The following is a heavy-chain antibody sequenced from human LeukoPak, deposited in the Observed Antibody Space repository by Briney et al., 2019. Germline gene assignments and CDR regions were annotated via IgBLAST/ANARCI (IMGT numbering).Heavy chain of an antibody. J-gene: IGHJ6*02. Sequence: TGGSLRLSCAASGFTFSSYAMHWVRQAPGKGLEYVSAISSNGGSTYYANSVKGRFTISRDNSKNTLYLQMNSLRAEDTAVYYCAKDALEGGTMVRDVWGQGTTVTVSS. CDR2: ISSNGGST. V-gene: IGHV3-64*01. CDR3: AKDALEGGTMVRDV. D-gene: IGHD3-10*01. CDR1: GFTFSSYA.